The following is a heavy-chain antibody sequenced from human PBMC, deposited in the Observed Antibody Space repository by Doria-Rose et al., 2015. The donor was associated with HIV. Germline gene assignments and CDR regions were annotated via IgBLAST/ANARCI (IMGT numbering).Heavy chain of an antibody. CDR2: IFSDDDS. D-gene: IGHD6-13*01. V-gene: IGHV2-26*01. J-gene: IGHJ4*02. Sequence: SGPVLVKPTETLTLTCTVSGVSLSSPGMGVSWIRQPPGKALEWLANIFSDDDSSYTTSLKSRLTISRGTSKSQVVLTMTDMDPVDTATYYCARIKSSRRYHKYYFDFGGQGALAIVSA. CDR3: ARIKSSRRYHKYYFDF. CDR1: GVSLSSPGMG.